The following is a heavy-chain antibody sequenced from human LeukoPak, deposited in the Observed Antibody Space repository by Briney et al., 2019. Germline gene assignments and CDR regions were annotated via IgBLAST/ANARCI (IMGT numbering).Heavy chain of an antibody. CDR2: ISYDGGNK. CDR1: GFTFSRYG. CDR3: AKDRNEVSASWPSG. D-gene: IGHD1-1*01. Sequence: GGSLRLSCAGSGFTFSRYGMHWVRQAPGMGLEWITLISYDGGNKYYADSVKGRFTISRDNSKNTLYPQMNSLRVEDTAVYYCAKDRNEVSASWPSGWGQGTLVTVSS. V-gene: IGHV3-30*18. J-gene: IGHJ4*02.